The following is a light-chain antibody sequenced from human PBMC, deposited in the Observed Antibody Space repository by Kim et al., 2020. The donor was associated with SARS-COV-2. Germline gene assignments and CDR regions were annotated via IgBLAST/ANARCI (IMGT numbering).Light chain of an antibody. CDR3: QQSYSTPLT. CDR2: AAS. Sequence: DSVGDRVTITCRASQSISSYLNWYQQKPGKAPKLLIYAASSLQSGVPSRFSGSGSVTDFTLTISSLQPEDFATYSCQQSYSTPLTFGGGTKVDIK. V-gene: IGKV1-39*01. CDR1: QSISSY. J-gene: IGKJ4*01.